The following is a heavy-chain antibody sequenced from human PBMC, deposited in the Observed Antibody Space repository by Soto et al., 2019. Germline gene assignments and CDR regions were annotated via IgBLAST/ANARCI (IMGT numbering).Heavy chain of an antibody. CDR1: GFTFSSFA. CDR2: ISNSGGSV. CDR3: AKVKWTYGSVSDI. J-gene: IGHJ3*02. V-gene: IGHV3-23*01. D-gene: IGHD4-17*01. Sequence: EVQLLESGGGLVQPGGSLRLSCAASGFTFSSFAMSWVRQAPGKGLEWVSGISNSGGSVNYADSVKGRFTISRDNSKNTLSLEMNSLRAEDTALYYCAKVKWTYGSVSDIWGQGTMVPVSS.